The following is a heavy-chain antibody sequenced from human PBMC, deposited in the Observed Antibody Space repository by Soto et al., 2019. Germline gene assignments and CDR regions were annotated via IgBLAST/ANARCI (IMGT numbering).Heavy chain of an antibody. D-gene: IGHD4-17*01. Sequence: QVQLVQSGAEVGTPGASVKVSCKASGYTFTSYDINWVRQASGQGLEWMGWMNPNSGNTGSAQRFQGRLTITMNTSINTAYMELPSLTSEDAAVYYCARVHTVTTYFDVWGRGTLVAVSS. CDR1: GYTFTSYD. CDR2: MNPNSGNT. CDR3: ARVHTVTTYFDV. V-gene: IGHV1-8*01. J-gene: IGHJ2*01.